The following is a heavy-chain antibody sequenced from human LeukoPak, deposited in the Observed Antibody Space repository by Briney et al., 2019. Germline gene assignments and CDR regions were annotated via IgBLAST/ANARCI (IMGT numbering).Heavy chain of an antibody. CDR3: AIQAMVTGIDY. CDR1: GGSFSGYY. CDR2: INHSGGT. D-gene: IGHD5-18*01. Sequence: SETLSLTCAVYGGSFSGYYWSWIRQPPGKGLEWIGEINHSGGTNYNPSLKSRVTISVDTSKNQFSLKLSSVTAADTAVYYCAIQAMVTGIDYWGQGTLVTVSS. V-gene: IGHV4-34*01. J-gene: IGHJ4*02.